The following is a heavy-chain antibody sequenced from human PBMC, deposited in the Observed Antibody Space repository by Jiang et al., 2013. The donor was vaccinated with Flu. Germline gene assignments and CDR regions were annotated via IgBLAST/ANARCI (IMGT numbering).Heavy chain of an antibody. D-gene: IGHD1-26*01. CDR1: GFTFSSYA. J-gene: IGHJ4*02. CDR2: ISGSGGST. CDR3: AKDEWERRNARWEFDY. V-gene: IGHV3-23*01. Sequence: GRSLRLSCAASGFTFSSYAMSWVRQAPGKGLEWVSAISGSGGSTYYADSVKGRFTISRDNSKNTLYLQMNSLRAEDTAVYYCAKDEWERRNARWEFDYWGQGTLVTVSS.